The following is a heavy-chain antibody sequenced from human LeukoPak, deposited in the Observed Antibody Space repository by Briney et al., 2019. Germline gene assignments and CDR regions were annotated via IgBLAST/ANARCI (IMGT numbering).Heavy chain of an antibody. V-gene: IGHV1-2*02. Sequence: ASVNVSCKASGGTFSSYAISLVRQAPGQGLEWMGWINPNSGCTNYAQKFQGRVTMTRDTSISTAYMELSRLRSDDTAVYYCARAGRVSIVAVPAATLPDYWGQGTLVTVSS. CDR3: ARAGRVSIVAVPAATLPDY. CDR1: GGTFSSYA. J-gene: IGHJ4*02. D-gene: IGHD2-2*01. CDR2: INPNSGCT.